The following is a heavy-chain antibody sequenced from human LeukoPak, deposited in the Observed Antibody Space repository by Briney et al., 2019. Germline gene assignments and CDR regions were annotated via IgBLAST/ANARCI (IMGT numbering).Heavy chain of an antibody. CDR2: ISGSGGST. CDR3: AKSPTYYYGSGSYR. J-gene: IGHJ4*02. CDR1: GFTFSSYA. D-gene: IGHD3-10*01. V-gene: IGHV3-23*01. Sequence: PGGSLRLSCAASGFTFSSYAMSWVRQAPGKGLEWVSAISGSGGSTYYADSVKGRFTIPRDNSKNTLYLQMNSLRAEDTAVYYCAKSPTYYYGSGSYRWGQGTLVTVSS.